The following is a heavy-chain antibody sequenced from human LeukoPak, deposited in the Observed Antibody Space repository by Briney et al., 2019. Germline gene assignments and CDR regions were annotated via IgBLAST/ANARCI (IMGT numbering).Heavy chain of an antibody. D-gene: IGHD3-16*01. V-gene: IGHV3-33*01. J-gene: IGHJ4*02. CDR3: ARAVGPFDY. Sequence: GGSLRLSCATSGFTFSTYGIHWVRQAPSKGLEWVAAIWPDGSYKYYADSVKGRFTISRDNSKNTVYLQMNTLRDEDTAVYYCARAVGPFDYWGQGTLVTVSS. CDR2: IWPDGSYK. CDR1: GFTFSTYG.